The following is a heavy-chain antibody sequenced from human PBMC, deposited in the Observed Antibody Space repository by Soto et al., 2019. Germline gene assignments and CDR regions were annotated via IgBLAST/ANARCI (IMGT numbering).Heavy chain of an antibody. CDR3: AKQVADPRHFDY. J-gene: IGHJ4*02. CDR1: GFTFSSYA. V-gene: IGHV3-23*01. Sequence: GGSPRLSCAASGFTFSSYAMSWVRQAPGKGLEWVSAISGSGGSTYYADSVKGRFTISRDNSKNTLYLQMNSLRAEDTAVYYCAKQVADPRHFDYWGQGTPVTVSS. CDR2: ISGSGGST.